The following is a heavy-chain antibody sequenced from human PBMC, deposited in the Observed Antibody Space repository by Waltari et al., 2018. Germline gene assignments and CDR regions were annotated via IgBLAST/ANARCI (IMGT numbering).Heavy chain of an antibody. CDR2: INPDSGGT. J-gene: IGHJ4*02. CDR1: GYTFTGYY. Sequence: QVQLVQSGAEVKKPGASVKVSCKTSGYTFTGYYLYWVRQAPGQGLEWMGWINPDSGGTANGKKFQGRVTLTRDTSIRTAYMELNRLISDDSAMYYCATAPDAFQIINWGQGTLVTVSS. D-gene: IGHD2-2*01. V-gene: IGHV1-2*02. CDR3: ATAPDAFQIIN.